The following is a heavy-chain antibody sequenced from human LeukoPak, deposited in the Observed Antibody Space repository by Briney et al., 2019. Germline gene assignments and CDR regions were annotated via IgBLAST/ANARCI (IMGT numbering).Heavy chain of an antibody. Sequence: ASVKVSCKASGGTFSSYAISWVRQAPGQGLEWMGWISAYNGNTNYAQKLQGRVTMTTDTSTSTAYMELRSLRSDDTAVYYCARGIAAAGMGLTPWGQGTLVTVSS. D-gene: IGHD6-13*01. J-gene: IGHJ5*02. CDR3: ARGIAAAGMGLTP. V-gene: IGHV1-18*01. CDR1: GGTFSSYA. CDR2: ISAYNGNT.